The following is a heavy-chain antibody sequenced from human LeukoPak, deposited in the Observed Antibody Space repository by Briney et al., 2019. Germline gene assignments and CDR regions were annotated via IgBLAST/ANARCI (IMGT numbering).Heavy chain of an antibody. CDR2: IFYTGRT. Sequence: SETLSLTCIVSGGSVYSGAYYWNWIRQHPEKGLEWLGHIFYTGRTNYTPSLKSRVTISVDTSKNQFSLKLSSVTAADTAVYYCATLPLDYSNYDRLSDYWGQGTLVTVSS. V-gene: IGHV4-61*08. D-gene: IGHD4-11*01. CDR1: GGSVYSGAYY. J-gene: IGHJ4*02. CDR3: ATLPLDYSNYDRLSDY.